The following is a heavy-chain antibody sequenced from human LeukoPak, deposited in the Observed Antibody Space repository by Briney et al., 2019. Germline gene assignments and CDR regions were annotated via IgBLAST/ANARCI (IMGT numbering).Heavy chain of an antibody. V-gene: IGHV3-53*01. Sequence: GGSLRLSCAASGFTVSSNYMSWVRQAPGKGLEWVSVIYSGGSTYYADSVKGRFTISRDNSKNTLYLQMNSLGAEDTAVYYCARDKVACSSTSCHYWYFDLWGRGTLVTVSS. CDR1: GFTVSSNY. D-gene: IGHD2-2*01. CDR2: IYSGGST. J-gene: IGHJ2*01. CDR3: ARDKVACSSTSCHYWYFDL.